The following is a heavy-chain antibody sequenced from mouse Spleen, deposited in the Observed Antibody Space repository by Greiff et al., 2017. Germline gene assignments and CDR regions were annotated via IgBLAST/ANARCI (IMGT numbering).Heavy chain of an antibody. Sequence: VKLMESGAELVKPGASVKISCKASGYAFSSYWMNWVKQRPGKGLEWIGQIYPGSGSTNYNEKFKSKATLTVDTSSSTAYMQLSSLTSEDSAVYYCAMKGGSYWGQGTLVTVSA. CDR3: AMKGGSY. CDR1: GYAFSSYW. V-gene: IGHV1-80*01. CDR2: IYPGSGST. J-gene: IGHJ3*01.